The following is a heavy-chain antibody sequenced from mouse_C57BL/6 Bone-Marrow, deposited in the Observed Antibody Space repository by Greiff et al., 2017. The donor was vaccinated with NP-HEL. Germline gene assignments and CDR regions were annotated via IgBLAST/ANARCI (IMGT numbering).Heavy chain of an antibody. CDR1: GFTFSDYG. CDR2: ISSGSSTI. CDR3: ARNYDGYPYYFDY. V-gene: IGHV5-17*01. J-gene: IGHJ2*01. Sequence: DVKLVESGGGLVKPGGSLKLSCAASGFTFSDYGMHWVRQAPEKGLEWVAYISSGSSTIYYADTVTGRFTISRDNAKNTLFLQMTSLRSEDTAMYYCARNYDGYPYYFDYWGQGTTLTVSS. D-gene: IGHD2-3*01.